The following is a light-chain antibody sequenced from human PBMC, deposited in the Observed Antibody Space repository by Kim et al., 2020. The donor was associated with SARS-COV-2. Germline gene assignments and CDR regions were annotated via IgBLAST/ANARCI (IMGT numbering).Light chain of an antibody. Sequence: VTISCTWSSSNNRANDVDWYQHHPGTAPTLVIYGDNNRPSAVPDRCSGSKSGTSASLASTARQAEDEADYYCQSYDSRLSDSWVFGGGTKLTVL. CDR2: GDN. J-gene: IGLJ3*02. V-gene: IGLV1-40*01. CDR1: SSNNRAND. CDR3: QSYDSRLSDSWV.